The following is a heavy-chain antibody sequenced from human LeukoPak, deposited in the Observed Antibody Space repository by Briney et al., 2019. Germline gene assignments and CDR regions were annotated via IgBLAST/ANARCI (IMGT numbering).Heavy chain of an antibody. D-gene: IGHD3-22*01. V-gene: IGHV4-34*01. Sequence: SETLSLTCAVYGGSFSGYYWSWIRQPPGKGLEWIGEINHSGSTNYNPSLKSRVTISVDTSKNQFSLKLSSVTAADTAVCYCARVPGSSGYYFDYWGQGTLVTVSS. CDR2: INHSGST. CDR1: GGSFSGYY. J-gene: IGHJ4*02. CDR3: ARVPGSSGYYFDY.